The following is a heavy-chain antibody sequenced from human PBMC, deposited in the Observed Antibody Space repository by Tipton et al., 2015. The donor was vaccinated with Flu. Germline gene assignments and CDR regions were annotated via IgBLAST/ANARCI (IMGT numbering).Heavy chain of an antibody. D-gene: IGHD2-15*01. CDR1: GDSISSYY. Sequence: TLSLTCTVSGDSISSYYWSWIRQPAGKGLEWIGRIYSSGSTNYNPSLKSRVTMSVDTSKNQFPLKLNSVAAEDTAVYYCARDTGGYCSGNSCLPRFDYWGQGTLVTVAS. CDR2: IYSSGST. J-gene: IGHJ4*02. CDR3: ARDTGGYCSGNSCLPRFDY. V-gene: IGHV4-4*07.